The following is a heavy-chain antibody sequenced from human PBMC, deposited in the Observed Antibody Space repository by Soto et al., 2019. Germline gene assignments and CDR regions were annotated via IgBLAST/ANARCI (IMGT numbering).Heavy chain of an antibody. V-gene: IGHV3-73*01. J-gene: IGHJ4*02. CDR1: GFTFSGSA. CDR2: IRTEPYSYAA. CDR3: TRLLEQKSGYSDY. D-gene: IGHD1-1*01. Sequence: EVQLVESGGDLVQPGGSLKLSCAASGFTFSGSAMQWVRQASGKGLEWVGRIRTEPYSYAAAYAASVKGRFTIFRDDSKNTAYLQMNSLKTEDTAVYYCTRLLEQKSGYSDYWGQGTLVTVSS.